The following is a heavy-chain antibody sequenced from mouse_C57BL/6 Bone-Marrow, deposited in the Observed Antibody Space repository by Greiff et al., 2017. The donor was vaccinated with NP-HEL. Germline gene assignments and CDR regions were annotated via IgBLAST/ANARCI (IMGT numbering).Heavy chain of an antibody. CDR1: GYSFTDYN. CDR3: ARWGGYYGSSYRDYFDD. J-gene: IGHJ2*01. Sequence: EVQLQQSGPELVKPGASVKISCKASGYSFTDYNMNWVKQSNGKSLEWIGVINPNYGTTSYNQKFKGKATLTVDHSSSTAYMQLNSLTSEDSAVYYCARWGGYYGSSYRDYFDDWGQGTTLTVSS. CDR2: INPNYGTT. V-gene: IGHV1-39*01. D-gene: IGHD1-1*01.